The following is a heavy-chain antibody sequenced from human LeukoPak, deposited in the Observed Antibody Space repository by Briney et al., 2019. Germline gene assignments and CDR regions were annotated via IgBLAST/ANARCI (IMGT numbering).Heavy chain of an antibody. J-gene: IGHJ4*02. CDR1: GASFNSYY. CDR2: INHNGSI. CDR3: ARGPLGSSGDY. V-gene: IGHV4-34*01. Sequence: SDTVSLTCAVYGASFNSYYWDWIRQPPGKGLEWIGEINHNGSIKYNPSLKSRVTISVDRSKNQFALKMSGVTAADTAIYYCARGPLGSSGDYWGQGSLVTVSS. D-gene: IGHD6-6*01.